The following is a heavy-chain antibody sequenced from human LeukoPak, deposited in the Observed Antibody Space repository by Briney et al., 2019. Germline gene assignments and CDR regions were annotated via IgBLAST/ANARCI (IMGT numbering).Heavy chain of an antibody. CDR1: GYTFTGYY. Sequence: ASVKVSCKASGYTFTGYYMHWVRQDPGQGLEWMGWINPNSGGTNYAQKFQGRVTMTRDTSISTAYMELSRLRSDDTAVYYCASRSTYYDFWSGYYTAHDAFDIWGQGTMVTVSS. V-gene: IGHV1-2*02. D-gene: IGHD3-3*01. J-gene: IGHJ3*02. CDR3: ASRSTYYDFWSGYYTAHDAFDI. CDR2: INPNSGGT.